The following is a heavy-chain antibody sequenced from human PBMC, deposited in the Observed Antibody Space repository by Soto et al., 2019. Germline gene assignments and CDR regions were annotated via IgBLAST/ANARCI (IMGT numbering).Heavy chain of an antibody. CDR1: GFTVSSNY. Sequence: GESLTISCAASGFTVSSNYMSWVRQAPGKGLEWVSVIYSGGSTYYADSVKGRFTISRDNSKNTLYLQMNSLRAEDTAVYYCARETPAVLFDYWGQGTLVTVSS. V-gene: IGHV3-66*01. CDR3: ARETPAVLFDY. J-gene: IGHJ4*02. CDR2: IYSGGST.